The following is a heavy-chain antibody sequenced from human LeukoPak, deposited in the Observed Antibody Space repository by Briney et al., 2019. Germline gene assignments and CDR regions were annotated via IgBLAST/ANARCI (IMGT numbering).Heavy chain of an antibody. Sequence: GGSLRLSCAASGFTFSSYAMSWVRQAPGKGLEWVSAISGSGGSTYYADSVKGRFTISRDNPKNTLYLQMNSLRAEDTAVYYCAKGRFIVVVPAARGGDYVFDYWGQGTLVTVSS. J-gene: IGHJ4*02. CDR1: GFTFSSYA. D-gene: IGHD2-2*01. CDR3: AKGRFIVVVPAARGGDYVFDY. V-gene: IGHV3-23*01. CDR2: ISGSGGST.